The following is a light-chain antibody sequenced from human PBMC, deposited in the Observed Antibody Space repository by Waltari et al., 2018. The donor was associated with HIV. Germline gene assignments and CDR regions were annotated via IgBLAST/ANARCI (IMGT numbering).Light chain of an antibody. V-gene: IGLV3-1*01. J-gene: IGLJ2*01. Sequence: SYDLAQPPSVSVSPGQTASITCSGDTLGDTFASWYQQRPGQSPLLIIYQDNRRPSGFPDRFSGSHSGNAATLTISETQAMDEADYFCQAWVSRTAWVIFGGGTKLTVV. CDR1: TLGDTF. CDR2: QDN. CDR3: QAWVSRTAWVI.